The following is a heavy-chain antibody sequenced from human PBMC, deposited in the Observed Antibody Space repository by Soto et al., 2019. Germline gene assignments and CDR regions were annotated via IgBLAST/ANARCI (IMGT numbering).Heavy chain of an antibody. J-gene: IGHJ4*02. CDR1: GFTFSSYD. V-gene: IGHV3-13*04. CDR3: ARVAYGDYAFDS. Sequence: EVQLLESGGGLVQPGGSLRLSCAASGFTFSSYDMHWVRQATGKSLEWVSGIGTGSDTYYPDSVKGRFTISREDDKNSLYLEMNSLRAGYTAVYYCARVAYGDYAFDSWGQGTLVTVSS. D-gene: IGHD4-17*01. CDR2: IGTGSDT.